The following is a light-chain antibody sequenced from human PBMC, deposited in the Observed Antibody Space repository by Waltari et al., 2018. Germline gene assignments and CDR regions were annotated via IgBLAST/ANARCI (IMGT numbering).Light chain of an antibody. Sequence: QSALTQPASVSGSPGQSITISCTGNSSNVGNYKLISWYQQSPGKAPKLILFEVNKRPSGASNRFSGAKSGNTASLTISGLQPDDEGDYHCCSYAGAGSLIFGGGTKLTVV. J-gene: IGLJ2*01. CDR3: CSYAGAGSLI. CDR2: EVN. V-gene: IGLV2-23*02. CDR1: SSNVGNYKL.